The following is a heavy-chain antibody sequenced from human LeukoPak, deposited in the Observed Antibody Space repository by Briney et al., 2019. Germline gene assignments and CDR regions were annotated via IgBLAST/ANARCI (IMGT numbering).Heavy chain of an antibody. Sequence: GGTLRLSCAASGFTFSSYGMSWVRQAPGKRLEWVSAISGSGGSTYYADSVKGRFTISRDNSKNTLYLQMNSLRAEDTAVYYCAKGSYYYYYMDVWGKGTTVTISS. CDR1: GFTFSSYG. J-gene: IGHJ6*03. CDR3: AKGSYYYYYMDV. D-gene: IGHD3-10*01. V-gene: IGHV3-23*01. CDR2: ISGSGGST.